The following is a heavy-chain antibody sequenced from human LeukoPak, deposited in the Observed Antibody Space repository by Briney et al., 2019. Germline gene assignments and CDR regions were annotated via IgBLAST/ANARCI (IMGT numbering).Heavy chain of an antibody. CDR1: GFTFSSYA. CDR2: ISNSSSLT. D-gene: IGHD3-16*01. J-gene: IGHJ4*02. V-gene: IGHV3-48*04. Sequence: GGSLRLSCAASGFTFSSYAMNWVRQAPGKGLEWLSYISNSSSLTYYADSVKGRFTISRDNAENSLHLQMNSLRVEDTAIYYCERGGMASTVYWEEGALVSVSS. CDR3: ERGGMASTVY.